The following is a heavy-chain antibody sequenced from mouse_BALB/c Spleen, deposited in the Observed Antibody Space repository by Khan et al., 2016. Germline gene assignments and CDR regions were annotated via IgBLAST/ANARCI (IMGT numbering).Heavy chain of an antibody. Sequence: EVQLLESGGGLVQPGGSLKLSCAASGFDFSRYWMSWVRQAPGKGLEWIGEINPDSSTINYTPSLKDKFIISRDNAKNTLYLQLSKVRSEDTALYYCTRLCYYGFIDDWGQGTTLTVSS. J-gene: IGHJ2*01. CDR3: TRLCYYGFIDD. V-gene: IGHV4-1*02. CDR1: GFDFSRYW. CDR2: INPDSSTI. D-gene: IGHD1-1*01.